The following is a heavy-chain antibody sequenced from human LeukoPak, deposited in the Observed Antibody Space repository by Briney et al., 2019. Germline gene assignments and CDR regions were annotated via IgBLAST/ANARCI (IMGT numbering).Heavy chain of an antibody. CDR1: GGSISSSSYY. J-gene: IGHJ4*02. D-gene: IGHD1-14*01. V-gene: IGHV4-39*07. CDR3: ARGSPGDY. Sequence: SETLSLTCTVSGGSISSSSYYWGWIRQPPGKGLEWIGSIYYSGSTYYNPSLKSRVTISVDTSKNQFSLKLSSVTAADTAVYYCARGSPGDYWGQGTLVTVSS. CDR2: IYYSGST.